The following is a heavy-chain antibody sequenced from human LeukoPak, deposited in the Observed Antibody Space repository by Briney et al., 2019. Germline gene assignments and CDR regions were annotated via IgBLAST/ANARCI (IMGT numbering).Heavy chain of an antibody. CDR1: GFTFSTYG. D-gene: IGHD3-22*01. V-gene: IGHV3-30*19. Sequence: PGGSLRLSCAASGFTFSTYGMHWVRQAPGTGPEWVAVMSYDGTNKYYADSVKGRFTISRDNSKNTLYLQMDSLRAEDTAVYYCAGAPYYYDSSGYYLEYWGQGTLVTVSS. CDR2: MSYDGTNK. CDR3: AGAPYYYDSSGYYLEY. J-gene: IGHJ4*02.